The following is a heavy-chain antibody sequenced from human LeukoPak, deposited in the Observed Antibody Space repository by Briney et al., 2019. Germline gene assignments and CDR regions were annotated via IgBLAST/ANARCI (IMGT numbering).Heavy chain of an antibody. Sequence: RGSLRLSCAASGFTVSSNYMSWVRHAPGKGLEWVSVIYAGGSTYFADSVKVRFTISRDNAKNTLYLQMNSVRADDTAVYYCASWTYYYHSSGYYWGQGTLVTVSS. J-gene: IGHJ4*02. CDR1: GFTVSSNY. CDR3: ASWTYYYHSSGYY. CDR2: IYAGGST. D-gene: IGHD3-22*01. V-gene: IGHV3-53*01.